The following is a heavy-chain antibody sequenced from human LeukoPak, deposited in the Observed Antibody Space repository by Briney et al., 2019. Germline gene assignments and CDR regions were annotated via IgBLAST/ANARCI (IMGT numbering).Heavy chain of an antibody. J-gene: IGHJ4*02. CDR1: GYTCTCYY. CDR3: AREYEPLFDY. CDR2: INPSGGST. Sequence: ASVTVSCKASGYTCTCYYMHWVRQAPGQGLEWMGIINPSGGSTSYAQKFQGRVTMTRDTSTSTVYMELSSLRSEDTAVYYCAREYEPLFDYWGQGTLVTVSS. D-gene: IGHD3-16*01. V-gene: IGHV1-46*01.